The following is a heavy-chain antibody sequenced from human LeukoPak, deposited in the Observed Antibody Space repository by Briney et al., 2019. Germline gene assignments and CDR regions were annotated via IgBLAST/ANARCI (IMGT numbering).Heavy chain of an antibody. D-gene: IGHD6-13*01. CDR1: GYSFTTYW. J-gene: IGHJ4*02. CDR3: ARGAGYSSSWYDDSFDY. V-gene: IGHV5-51*01. CDR2: IYPGDSDT. Sequence: GESLKISCLGSGYSFTTYWIGWVRQMPGKGLEWMGIIYPGDSDTRYSPSFQGQVTISADKSISTAYLQWSSLKASDTAMYYCARGAGYSSSWYDDSFDYWGQGTLVTVSS.